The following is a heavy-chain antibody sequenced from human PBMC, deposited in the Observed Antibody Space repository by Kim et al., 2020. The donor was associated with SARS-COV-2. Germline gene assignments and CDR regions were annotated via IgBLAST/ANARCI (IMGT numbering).Heavy chain of an antibody. J-gene: IGHJ6*02. CDR3: ARGEVLRFLEWLSAYYYYGMDV. Sequence: GGSLRLSCAASGFTFSSYGMHWVRQAPGKGLEWVAVIWYDGSNKYYADSVKGRFTISRDNSKNTLYLQMNSLRAEDTAVYYCARGEVLRFLEWLSAYYYYGMDVWGQGTTVTVSS. CDR1: GFTFSSYG. D-gene: IGHD3-3*01. CDR2: IWYDGSNK. V-gene: IGHV3-33*01.